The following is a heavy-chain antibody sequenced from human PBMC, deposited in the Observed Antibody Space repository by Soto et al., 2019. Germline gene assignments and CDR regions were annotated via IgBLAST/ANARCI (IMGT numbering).Heavy chain of an antibody. CDR3: ARAPGYDILTGYKSLAYYYGMDV. CDR2: IYHSGST. D-gene: IGHD3-9*01. J-gene: IGHJ6*02. CDR1: GGSISSSKW. V-gene: IGHV4-4*02. Sequence: SETLSLTCAVSGGSISSSKWWSWVRQPPGKGLEWIGEIYHSGSTNYNPSLKSRVTISVDKSKNQFSLKLSSVTAADTAVYYCARAPGYDILTGYKSLAYYYGMDVWGQGTTVTVSS.